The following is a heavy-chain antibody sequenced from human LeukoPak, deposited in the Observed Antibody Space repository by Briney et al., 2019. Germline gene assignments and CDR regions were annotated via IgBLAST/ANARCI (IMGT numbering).Heavy chain of an antibody. J-gene: IGHJ4*02. CDR3: ASFFGFLEWLRPYYFDY. CDR1: GFTFSSYS. D-gene: IGHD3-3*01. CDR2: ISSSSSYI. Sequence: GGSLRLSCAASGFTFSSYSMNWVRQAPGKGLEWVSSISSSSSYIYYADSVKGRFTISRDNAKNSLYLQMNSLRAEDTAVYYCASFFGFLEWLRPYYFDYWGQGTLVTVSS. V-gene: IGHV3-21*01.